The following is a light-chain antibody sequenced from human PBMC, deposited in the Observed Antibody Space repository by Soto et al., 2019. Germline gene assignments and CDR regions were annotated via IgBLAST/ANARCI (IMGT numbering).Light chain of an antibody. V-gene: IGLV4-69*01. CDR2: LNSDGSH. CDR3: QTWGTGIQV. Sequence: QSVLTQSPSASASLGASVKLTCTLSSGHSSYAIAWHQQQPEKGPRYLMKLNSDGSHRKGDGIPDRFSGSNSGAERYLTISSLQSEDEADYYCQTWGTGIQVFGGGTKVTVL. J-gene: IGLJ3*02. CDR1: SGHSSYA.